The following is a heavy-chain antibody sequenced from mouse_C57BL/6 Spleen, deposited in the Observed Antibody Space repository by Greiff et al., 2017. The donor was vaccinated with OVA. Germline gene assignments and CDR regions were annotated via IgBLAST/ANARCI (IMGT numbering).Heavy chain of an antibody. CDR3: ARGTTVVEKTLDD. CDR2: IDPSDSYT. V-gene: IGHV1-50*01. D-gene: IGHD1-1*01. J-gene: IGHJ2*01. Sequence: QVQLQQPGAELVKPGASVKLSCKASGYTFTSYWMQWVKQRPGQGLEWIGEIDPSDSYTNYNQKFKGKATLTVDTSSRTAYMQLISLTSEDSASYNCARGTTVVEKTLDDWGKGTTLTVAS. CDR1: GYTFTSYW.